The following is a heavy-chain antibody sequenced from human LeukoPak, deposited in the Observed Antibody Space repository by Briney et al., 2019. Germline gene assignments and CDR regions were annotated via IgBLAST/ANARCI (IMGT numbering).Heavy chain of an antibody. CDR1: GGSISSSSYY. CDR3: ASEHYDFWSGYLTPPSDY. Sequence: PSETLSLTCTVSGGSISSSSYYWGWIRQPPGKGLEWIGSIYYSGSTYYNPSLKSRVTISADTSKNQLSLKLSSVTAADTAVYYCASEHYDFWSGYLTPPSDYWGQGTLVTVSS. D-gene: IGHD3-3*01. CDR2: IYYSGST. J-gene: IGHJ4*02. V-gene: IGHV4-39*01.